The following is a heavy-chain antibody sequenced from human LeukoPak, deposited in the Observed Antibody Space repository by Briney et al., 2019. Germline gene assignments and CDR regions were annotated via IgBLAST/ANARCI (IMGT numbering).Heavy chain of an antibody. CDR2: IYYSGSA. Sequence: SETLSLTCTVSGGSISSSSYYWGWIRQPPGKGLEWNGRIYYSGSAYYNPSLKSRVTISVDTSKNQFSLKLSSVTAADTAVYYCARLSGSYYSDFDYWGQGTLVTVSS. CDR1: GGSISSSSYY. V-gene: IGHV4-39*01. J-gene: IGHJ4*02. D-gene: IGHD1-26*01. CDR3: ARLSGSYYSDFDY.